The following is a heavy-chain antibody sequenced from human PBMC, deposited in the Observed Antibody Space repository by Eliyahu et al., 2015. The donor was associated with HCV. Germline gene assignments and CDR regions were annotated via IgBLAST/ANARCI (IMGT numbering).Heavy chain of an antibody. CDR2: ISASGSTS. CDR1: GFTFYGYD. J-gene: IGHJ3*02. CDR3: TRPPASAGPEAFDM. D-gene: IGHD6-13*01. Sequence: EVELMESGGGLVQPGGSLRLSCAASGFTFYGYDMNWVRQAPGKGLEWVSYISASGSTSYYADSVKGRFTISRDNAKNSLYLQMNSLRVEDMGVYYCTRPPASAGPEAFDMWGQGTMVSVSP. V-gene: IGHV3-48*03.